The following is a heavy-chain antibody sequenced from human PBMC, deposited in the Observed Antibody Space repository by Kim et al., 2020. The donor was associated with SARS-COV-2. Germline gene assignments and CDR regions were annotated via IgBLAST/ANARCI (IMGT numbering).Heavy chain of an antibody. V-gene: IGHV3-23*01. CDR2: ISDSGART. CDR1: GFTFSSYA. D-gene: IGHD2-2*01. CDR3: AKWGTFCSSPTCYSFFDC. Sequence: GGSLRLSCAASGFTFSSYAMSWVRQAPGKGLEWVSAISDSGARTYYADSVKGRFTISRDNSNNTLCLQMNSLTAEDTAVYYCAKWGTFCSSPTCYSFFDCWGQGTLVTVSS. J-gene: IGHJ4*02.